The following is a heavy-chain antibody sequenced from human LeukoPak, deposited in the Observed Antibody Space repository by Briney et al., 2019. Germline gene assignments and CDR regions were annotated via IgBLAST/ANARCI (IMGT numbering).Heavy chain of an antibody. CDR1: GFTFSNYA. D-gene: IGHD3-9*01. CDR2: ILGSGGST. Sequence: GASLRLSCAASGFTFSNYAMSWVRQAPGKGLEWVPAILGSGGSTYYADSVKGRFTVSRDNSKSTLYLQMNSLRAEDTALYYCAKWGDYDVLTGYYVPDYWGQGTLVTVSS. J-gene: IGHJ4*02. CDR3: AKWGDYDVLTGYYVPDY. V-gene: IGHV3-23*01.